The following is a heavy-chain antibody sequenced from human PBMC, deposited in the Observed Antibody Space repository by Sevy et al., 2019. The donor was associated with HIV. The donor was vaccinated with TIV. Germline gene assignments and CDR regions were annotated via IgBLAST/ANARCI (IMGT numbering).Heavy chain of an antibody. CDR2: ISTSSSYI. Sequence: GGSLRLSCAASGFIFSSYNMNWVRQAPGKGLEWVSYISTSSSYIYYADSVKGRFTISRDNAKNSLYLQMNSLRAEDTAVYYCARTYCRSSNCYHGDGMDVWGQGTTVTVSS. CDR3: ARTYCRSSNCYHGDGMDV. V-gene: IGHV3-21*01. D-gene: IGHD2-2*01. CDR1: GFIFSSYN. J-gene: IGHJ6*02.